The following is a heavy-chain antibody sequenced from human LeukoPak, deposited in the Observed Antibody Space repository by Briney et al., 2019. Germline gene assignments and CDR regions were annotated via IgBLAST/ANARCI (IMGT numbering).Heavy chain of an antibody. V-gene: IGHV5-10-1*01. CDR2: IDPIDSYT. CDR3: ARRGYCSSTSCYEGTNWFDP. D-gene: IGHD2-2*01. Sequence: GESLRISCKGSGYRFTSYWISWVRQMPGKGLEWMGRIDPIDSYTNYSPSFQGHVTISADKSISTAYLQWSSLKASDTAMYYCARRGYCSSTSCYEGTNWFDPWGQGTLVTVSS. CDR1: GYRFTSYW. J-gene: IGHJ5*02.